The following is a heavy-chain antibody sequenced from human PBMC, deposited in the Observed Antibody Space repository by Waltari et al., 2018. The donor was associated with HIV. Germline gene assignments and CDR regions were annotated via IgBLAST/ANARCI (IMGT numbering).Heavy chain of an antibody. CDR3: ARQWLALYFDY. Sequence: QLQVQESGPGLVKPSETLSLTCTVSGGSISSRDYYWGWIRQPPGKGLEWIGIICYSGNTASNPSLKSRVTISVDPSKSQFSLNLSSVTAADTAVYYCARQWLALYFDYWGQGTLVTVSS. V-gene: IGHV4-39*07. CDR1: GGSISSRDYY. D-gene: IGHD6-19*01. J-gene: IGHJ4*02. CDR2: ICYSGNT.